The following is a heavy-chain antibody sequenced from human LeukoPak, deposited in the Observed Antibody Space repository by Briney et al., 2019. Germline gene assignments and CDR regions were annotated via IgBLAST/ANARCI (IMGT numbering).Heavy chain of an antibody. CDR3: AKGRSGSTAEYLQH. Sequence: GGSLRLSCAAPGLSFSSNGMNWVRQPPGKGLEWVSVVSGSGYSTYYADSVKGRFTISRDNSKNTLYLQMNSLRAEDTAVYYCAKGRSGSTAEYLQHWGQGTLVTVSS. D-gene: IGHD3-10*01. V-gene: IGHV3-23*01. J-gene: IGHJ1*01. CDR1: GLSFSSNG. CDR2: VSGSGYST.